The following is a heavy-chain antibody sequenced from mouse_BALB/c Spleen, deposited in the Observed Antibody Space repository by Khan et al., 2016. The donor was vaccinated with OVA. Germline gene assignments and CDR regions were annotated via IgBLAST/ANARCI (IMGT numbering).Heavy chain of an antibody. D-gene: IGHD2-14*01. J-gene: IGHJ3*01. Sequence: QVQLQQPVAELARPGASVKMSCKASGYTFTSYTIHWIKKRPGQGLEWIGYINPSNGYTNYNQKFKDKATLTTDKSSTTAYLQLSSLTSDDSAVYNCVRDGAYHRNDGWFAYWGQGTLVTVSA. CDR2: INPSNGYT. CDR1: GYTFTSYT. CDR3: VRDGAYHRNDGWFAY. V-gene: IGHV1-4*01.